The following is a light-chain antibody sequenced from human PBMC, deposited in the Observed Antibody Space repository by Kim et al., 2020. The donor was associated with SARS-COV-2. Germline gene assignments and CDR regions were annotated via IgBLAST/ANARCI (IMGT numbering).Light chain of an antibody. Sequence: EVLLTQSPGTLSLSPGERAILSCRASQSVSSSYLAWYQHKPGQSPRLLIHGASSRATGVPDRFRGGGSGTDFTLTITRLEPDDFAVYYCQQYGRSPTTFGQGTRREIK. CDR3: QQYGRSPTT. V-gene: IGKV3-20*01. J-gene: IGKJ5*01. CDR1: QSVSSSY. CDR2: GAS.